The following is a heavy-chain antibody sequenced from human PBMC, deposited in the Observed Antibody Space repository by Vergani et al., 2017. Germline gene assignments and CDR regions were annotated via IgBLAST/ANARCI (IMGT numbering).Heavy chain of an antibody. CDR3: ARALRTGYYYDSSGYYPTDY. J-gene: IGHJ4*02. D-gene: IGHD3-22*01. CDR2: ISSSSSYI. CDR1: GFTFSSYS. V-gene: IGHV3-21*01. Sequence: EVQLVESGGGLVPPGGSLRLSCAASGFTFSSYSMNWVRQAPGKGLEWVSSISSSSSYIYYADSVKGRFTISRDNAKNSLYLQMNSLRAEDTAVYYCARALRTGYYYDSSGYYPTDYWGQGTLVTVSS.